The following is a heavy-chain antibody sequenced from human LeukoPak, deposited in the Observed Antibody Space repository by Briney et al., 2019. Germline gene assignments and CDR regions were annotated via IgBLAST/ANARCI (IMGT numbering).Heavy chain of an antibody. CDR1: GYTFTSYY. J-gene: IGHJ5*02. D-gene: IGHD2-2*01. V-gene: IGHV1-46*01. CDR3: ARDRYCSSTSCGGEFDP. CDR2: INPSGGST. Sequence: GASVKVSCKASGYTFTSYYMHWVRPAPGQGLEWMGIINPSGGSTSYAQKFQGRVTMTRDTSTSTVYMELSSLRSEDTAVYYCARDRYCSSTSCGGEFDPWGQGTLVTVSS.